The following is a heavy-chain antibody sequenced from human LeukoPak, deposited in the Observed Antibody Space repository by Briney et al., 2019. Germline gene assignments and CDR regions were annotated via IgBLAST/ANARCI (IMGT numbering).Heavy chain of an antibody. J-gene: IGHJ4*02. CDR1: GFTFNDYA. Sequence: PGRSLRLSCAASGFTFNDYAMHWVRQAPGQGLEWVSGISWNSGRIGYADSVKGRFTISRDNAKNSLYLQMNSLRAEDTAVYYCAKDTSHDYWGQGTLVTVSS. CDR2: ISWNSGRI. V-gene: IGHV3-9*01. CDR3: AKDTSHDY.